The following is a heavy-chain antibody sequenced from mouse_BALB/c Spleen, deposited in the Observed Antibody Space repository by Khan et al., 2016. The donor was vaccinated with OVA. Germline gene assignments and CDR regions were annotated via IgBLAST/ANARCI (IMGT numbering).Heavy chain of an antibody. CDR3: ARYGNYFDY. J-gene: IGHJ2*01. CDR1: GISITTGNYR. CDR2: IYYSGTI. V-gene: IGHV3-5*02. D-gene: IGHD2-10*02. Sequence: EVQLQESGPGLVKPSQTVSLTCTVTGISITTGNYRWSWIRQFPGNKLEWIGYIYYSGTITYNPSLTSRTTITRETSKNHFFLEMNSLTAEDTATYYCARYGNYFDYWGQGTTLTVAS.